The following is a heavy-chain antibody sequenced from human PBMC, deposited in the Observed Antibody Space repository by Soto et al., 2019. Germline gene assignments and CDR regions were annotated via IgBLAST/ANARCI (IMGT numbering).Heavy chain of an antibody. J-gene: IGHJ6*02. V-gene: IGHV1-18*01. D-gene: IGHD6-13*01. Sequence: QVQLVQSGAEVKKPGASVKVSCKASGYTFTSYGISWVRQAPGQGLEWMGWISAYNGNTNYAQKLQGRVTMTTDTSTSTAYMELMSLRSDDTAVYYCARGSSSWENYYYYGMDVWGQGTTVTVSS. CDR3: ARGSSSWENYYYYGMDV. CDR2: ISAYNGNT. CDR1: GYTFTSYG.